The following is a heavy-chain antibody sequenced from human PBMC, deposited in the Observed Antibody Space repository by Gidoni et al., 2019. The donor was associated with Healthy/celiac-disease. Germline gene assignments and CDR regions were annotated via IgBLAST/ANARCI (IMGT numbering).Heavy chain of an antibody. V-gene: IGHV3-30*18. CDR2: ISYKGSNK. J-gene: IGHJ4*02. D-gene: IGHD4-4*01. CDR3: AKCYSNYDVCNFDY. Sequence: QVQLLESGGGVVQPGSSLRLPCAASGFTFSSYGMHWVRQAPGKGLEWVAVISYKGSNKDYADSVKGRFTISRDNSKNTLYLQMNSLRAEDTAVYYCAKCYSNYDVCNFDYWGQGTLVTVSS. CDR1: GFTFSSYG.